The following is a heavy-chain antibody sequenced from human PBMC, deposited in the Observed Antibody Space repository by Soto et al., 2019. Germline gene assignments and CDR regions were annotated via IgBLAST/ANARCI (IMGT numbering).Heavy chain of an antibody. Sequence: EVQLEESGGGLVQPGGSLRLSCAASGFTFSSYSMNWVRQAPGKGLEWVSYISSSSSTIYYADSVKGRFTISRDNAKNSLYLQMNSLRAEDTAVYYCARDLSRPAYVRWYYFDYWGQGTLVTVSS. CDR3: ARDLSRPAYVRWYYFDY. CDR2: ISSSSSTI. D-gene: IGHD2-15*01. J-gene: IGHJ4*02. V-gene: IGHV3-48*01. CDR1: GFTFSSYS.